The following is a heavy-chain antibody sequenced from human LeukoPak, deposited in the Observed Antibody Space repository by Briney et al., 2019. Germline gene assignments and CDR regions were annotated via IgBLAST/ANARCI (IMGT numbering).Heavy chain of an antibody. Sequence: SETLSLTCAVYGGSFSGYYWGWIRQPPGKGLEWIGEINHSGSTNYNPSLKSRVTISVDTSKNQFSLKLSSVTAADTAVYYCARGPTKRQSIVGATGEIDYWGQGTLVTVSS. CDR3: ARGPTKRQSIVGATGEIDY. J-gene: IGHJ4*02. D-gene: IGHD1-26*01. CDR2: INHSGST. CDR1: GGSFSGYY. V-gene: IGHV4-34*01.